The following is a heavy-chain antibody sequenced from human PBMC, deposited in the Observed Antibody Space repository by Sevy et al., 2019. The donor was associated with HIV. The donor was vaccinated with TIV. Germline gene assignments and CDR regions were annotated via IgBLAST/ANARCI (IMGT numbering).Heavy chain of an antibody. J-gene: IGHJ6*03. V-gene: IGHV3-72*01. D-gene: IGHD2-15*01. CDR1: GFTFSDHY. CDR3: VRGPNCGVGGCQQISPYCLDV. Sequence: GGSLRLSCAASGFTFSDHYVDWVRQAPGKGLEWVGRIRNRPNSYTTENAASVKGRFTISRDDSRNSVYLQMNSLKTQDSACYYCVRGPNCGVGGCQQISPYCLDVWGKGATVTVSS. CDR2: IRNRPNSYTT.